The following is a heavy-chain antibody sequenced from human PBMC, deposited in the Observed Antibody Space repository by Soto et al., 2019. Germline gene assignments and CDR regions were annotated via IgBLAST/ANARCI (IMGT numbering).Heavy chain of an antibody. Sequence: QLRLQESGPGLVKPSETLSLTCTVSGDSISRSRYYWGWIRQSPGKGLEWIGSIYYSGSTYYNRSLKSRITMSIDTSKSQFSLNLSSVTAADTAVYYCATEGGIVDANWFGPWGQGIWVTVSA. D-gene: IGHD2-8*01. V-gene: IGHV4-39*02. J-gene: IGHJ5*02. CDR1: GDSISRSRYY. CDR3: ATEGGIVDANWFGP. CDR2: IYYSGST.